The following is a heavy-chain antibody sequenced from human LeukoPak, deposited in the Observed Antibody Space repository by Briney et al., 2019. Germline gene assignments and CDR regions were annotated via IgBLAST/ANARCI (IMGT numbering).Heavy chain of an antibody. CDR3: ARHGRSGSYPDWFDP. CDR2: IYPGGSDT. Sequence: GESLKISCKGSGYSFTSYWIGWVRQMPGKGLEWMGIIYPGGSDTRYSPSFQGQVTISADKSISTAYLQWSSLKASDTAMYYCARHGRSGSYPDWFDPWGQGTLVTVSS. CDR1: GYSFTSYW. V-gene: IGHV5-51*01. D-gene: IGHD3-10*01. J-gene: IGHJ5*02.